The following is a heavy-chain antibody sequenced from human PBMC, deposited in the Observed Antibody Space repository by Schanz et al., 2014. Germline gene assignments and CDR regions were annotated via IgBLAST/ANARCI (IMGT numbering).Heavy chain of an antibody. J-gene: IGHJ4*01. D-gene: IGHD2-2*01. CDR1: GGSFSGYY. CDR3: ARGEWSTSQFDY. V-gene: IGHV4-34*01. CDR2: IHHRGST. Sequence: QVQLQQWGAGLLKPSETLSLTCAVYGGSFSGYYWTWIRQPPGKGREWIGEIHHRGSTNYNPSLKGRDPIPMDPPKNQFALKLTSATAADTAVYYCARGEWSTSQFDYWGHGTLVTVSS.